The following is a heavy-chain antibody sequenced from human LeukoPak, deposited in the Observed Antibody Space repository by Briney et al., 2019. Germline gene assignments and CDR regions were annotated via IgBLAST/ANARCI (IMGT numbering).Heavy chain of an antibody. CDR1: GFTFSSSA. J-gene: IGHJ3*02. CDR3: AKVISMLVVVRAAFDI. V-gene: IGHV3-23*01. D-gene: IGHD3-22*01. CDR2: ISGSGSGGST. Sequence: GGSLRLSCAASGFTFSSSAMSWVRQAPGKGLEWVSSISGSGSGGSTYYADSVKGRFTISRDNFKNTLYLQMNSLRAEDTAVYYCAKVISMLVVVRAAFDIWGQGTMVTVSS.